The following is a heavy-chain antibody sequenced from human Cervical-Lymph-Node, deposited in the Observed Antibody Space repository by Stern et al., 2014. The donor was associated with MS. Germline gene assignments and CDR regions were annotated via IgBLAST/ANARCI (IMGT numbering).Heavy chain of an antibody. CDR2: IYYSGST. V-gene: IGHV4-59*01. CDR1: GGSISSYY. J-gene: IGHJ2*01. Sequence: QVQLQESGPGLVKPSETLSLTCTVSGGSISSYYWSWIRQPPGKGLEWIGYIYYSGSTNYNPSLKSRVTISVDTSKNQFSLKLSSVTAADTAVYYCARVQPPYWYFDLWGRGTLVTVSS. CDR3: ARVQPPYWYFDL.